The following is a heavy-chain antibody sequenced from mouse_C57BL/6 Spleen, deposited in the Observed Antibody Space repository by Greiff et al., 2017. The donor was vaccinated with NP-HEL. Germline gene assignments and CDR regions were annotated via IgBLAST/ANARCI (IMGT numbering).Heavy chain of an antibody. D-gene: IGHD2-2*01. CDR1: GFTFSSYG. CDR3: ARRGYGYDGGDFDY. Sequence: DVKLVESGGDLVKPGGSLKLSCAASGFTFSSYGMSWVRQTPDKRLEWVATISSGGSYTYYPDSVKGRFTISRDNAKNTLYLQMSSLKSEDTAMYYCARRGYGYDGGDFDYWGQGTTLTVSS. J-gene: IGHJ2*01. V-gene: IGHV5-6*02. CDR2: ISSGGSYT.